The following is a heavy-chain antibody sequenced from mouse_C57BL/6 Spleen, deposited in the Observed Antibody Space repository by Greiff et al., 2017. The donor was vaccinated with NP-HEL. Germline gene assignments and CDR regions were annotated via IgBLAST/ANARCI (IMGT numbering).Heavy chain of an antibody. Sequence: VQLQQSGPELVQPGASVKISCKASGYAFSSSWMNWVKQRPGKGLEWIGRIYPGDGDTNYNGKFKGKATLTADKSSSTAYMQLSSLTSEDSAVYFCAREGIYYGYDVRYYFDYWGQGTTLTVSS. V-gene: IGHV1-82*01. CDR3: AREGIYYGYDVRYYFDY. D-gene: IGHD2-2*01. CDR1: GYAFSSSW. CDR2: IYPGDGDT. J-gene: IGHJ2*01.